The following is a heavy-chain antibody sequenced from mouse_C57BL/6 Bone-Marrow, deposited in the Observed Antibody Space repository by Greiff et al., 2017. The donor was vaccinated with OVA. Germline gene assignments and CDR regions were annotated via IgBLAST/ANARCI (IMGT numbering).Heavy chain of an antibody. CDR1: GFNIKDDY. J-gene: IGHJ2*01. CDR2: IDPENGDT. V-gene: IGHV14-4*01. Sequence: VQLQQSGAELVRPGASVKLSCTASGFNIKDDYMHWVKQRPEQGLEWIGWIDPENGDTEYASKFQGKATITADPSSNTAYLQLSSLTSEDTAVYYCTTGYYGSRDYWGQGTTLTVSS. CDR3: TTGYYGSRDY. D-gene: IGHD1-1*01.